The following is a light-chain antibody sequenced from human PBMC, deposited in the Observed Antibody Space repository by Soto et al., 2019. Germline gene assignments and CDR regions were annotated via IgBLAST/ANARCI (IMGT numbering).Light chain of an antibody. CDR2: EVS. Sequence: QSVLAQPASVSGSPGQSITISCTGTGSDVGGYNYVSWYQQHPGKAPKLMIYEVSNRPSGVSNRFSGSKSGNTASPTISGLQAEDEADYDCSSYTGSSTLVFGTGTKVNV. CDR3: SSYTGSSTLV. V-gene: IGLV2-14*01. CDR1: GSDVGGYNY. J-gene: IGLJ1*01.